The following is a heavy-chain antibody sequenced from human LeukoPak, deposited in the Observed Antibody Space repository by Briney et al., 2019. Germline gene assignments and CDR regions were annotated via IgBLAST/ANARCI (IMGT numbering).Heavy chain of an antibody. V-gene: IGHV4-61*01. CDR3: ARVETAPYYDILTGYYSAFDI. D-gene: IGHD3-9*01. Sequence: SETLSLTCTVSGGSISSSSYYWSWIRQPPGKGLEWIGYIYYSGSTNYNPSLKSRVTISVDTSKNQFSLKLSSVTAADTAVYYCARVETAPYYDILTGYYSAFDIWGQGTMVTVSS. CDR1: GGSISSSSYY. J-gene: IGHJ3*02. CDR2: IYYSGST.